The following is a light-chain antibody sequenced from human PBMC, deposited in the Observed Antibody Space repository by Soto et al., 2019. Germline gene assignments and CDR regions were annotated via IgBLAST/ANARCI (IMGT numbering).Light chain of an antibody. CDR2: GAS. V-gene: IGKV3-20*01. CDR3: QQSYSSPRT. J-gene: IGKJ1*01. CDR1: QSVSSSN. Sequence: EIVLTQSPGTLSLSPGERATLSFRASQSVSSSNLAWYQQRPGQAPRLLIYGASTRATGIPARFSGSGSGTEFTLTISSLQPEDFATYYCQQSYSSPRTFGQGTKVDIK.